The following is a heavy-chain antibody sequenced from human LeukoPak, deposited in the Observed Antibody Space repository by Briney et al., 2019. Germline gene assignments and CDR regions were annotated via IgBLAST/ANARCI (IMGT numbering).Heavy chain of an antibody. V-gene: IGHV3-23*01. CDR2: IDASGT. CDR3: TIRGGTSAAGTGRFDY. Sequence: GGSLRLSCVTSGFIFHIRAMTWVRQAPGKGLEWVSGIDASGTHYADSVKGRFTISRDNSKNTVYLEMSSLRVDDTAVYYCTIRGGTSAAGTGRFDYWGQGTLVTVSS. J-gene: IGHJ4*02. D-gene: IGHD6-13*01. CDR1: GFIFHIRA.